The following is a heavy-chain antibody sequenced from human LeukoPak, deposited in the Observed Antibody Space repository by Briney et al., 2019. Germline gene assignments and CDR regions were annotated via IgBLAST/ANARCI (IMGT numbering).Heavy chain of an antibody. J-gene: IGHJ4*02. Sequence: GGSLRLSCAASGFTFDDYGMSWVRQAPGKGLEWVSGINWNGGSTGYADSVKGRFTISRDDAKNSLYLQMNSLRAEDTAVYYCAREAWGVITSNYFDYWGQGTLVTVSS. CDR3: AREAWGVITSNYFDY. CDR1: GFTFDDYG. D-gene: IGHD3-16*01. CDR2: INWNGGST. V-gene: IGHV3-20*04.